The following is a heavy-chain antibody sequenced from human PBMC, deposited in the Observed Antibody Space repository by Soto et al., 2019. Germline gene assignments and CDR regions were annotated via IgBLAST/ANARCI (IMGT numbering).Heavy chain of an antibody. CDR2: IYHSGNT. CDR1: GGSISSDNW. Sequence: QVHLQESGPDLVRPSETLSLTCSFFGGSISSDNWWSWVRQTPGKGLEWIGEIYHSGNTNYNPSLKSRLTISVDKSKNQFSLKVTSVTAADTALYYCARLSASSKLRGVVINWGQGTLVTVSS. D-gene: IGHD3-10*01. J-gene: IGHJ4*02. V-gene: IGHV4-4*02. CDR3: ARLSASSKLRGVVIN.